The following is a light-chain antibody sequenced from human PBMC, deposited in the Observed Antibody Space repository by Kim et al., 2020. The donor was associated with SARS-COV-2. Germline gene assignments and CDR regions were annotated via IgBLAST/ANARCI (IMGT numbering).Light chain of an antibody. J-gene: IGKJ1*01. Sequence: SAGVRAVLSCRARHRVSDSNLAWYQHKPGRAPRLLIYGASTRATGIPDRFSGSGSGTDFTLTISRLEPEDFAMYYCQQYGYSPWTFGQGTKVDIK. V-gene: IGKV3-20*01. CDR3: QQYGYSPWT. CDR2: GAS. CDR1: HRVSDSN.